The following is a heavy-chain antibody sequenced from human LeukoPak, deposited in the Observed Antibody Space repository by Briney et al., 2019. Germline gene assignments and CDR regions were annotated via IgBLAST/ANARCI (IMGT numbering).Heavy chain of an antibody. CDR1: GFTFSTYS. CDR3: TTDTRRVVVPK. J-gene: IGHJ4*02. D-gene: IGHD2-15*01. Sequence: KPGGSLRLSCAASGFTFSTYSTNWVRQAPGKGLEWVGRIKRKTDGGTTDYAAPVKGRFSISRDDSKTSLYLQMNNLQTEDTAVYYCTTDTRRVVVPKWGQGTLVTVSS. V-gene: IGHV3-15*01. CDR2: IKRKTDGGTT.